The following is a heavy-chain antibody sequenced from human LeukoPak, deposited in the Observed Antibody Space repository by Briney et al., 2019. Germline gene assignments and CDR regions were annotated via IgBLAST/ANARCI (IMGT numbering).Heavy chain of an antibody. V-gene: IGHV3-53*01. J-gene: IGHJ4*02. CDR3: ARDCSGTSCYSPGDY. CDR2: IYSGGST. D-gene: IGHD2-2*02. Sequence: GGSLRLSCAASGFTVSSNYMSWVRQAPGKGLEWVSVIYSGGSTYYADSVKGRFTISRDNSKNTLYLQMNSPRAEDTAVYYCARDCSGTSCYSPGDYWGRGTLVTVSS. CDR1: GFTVSSNY.